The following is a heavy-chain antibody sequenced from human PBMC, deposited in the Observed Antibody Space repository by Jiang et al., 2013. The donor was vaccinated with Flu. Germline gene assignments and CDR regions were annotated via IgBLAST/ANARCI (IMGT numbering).Heavy chain of an antibody. J-gene: IGHJ4*02. D-gene: IGHD5-24*01. V-gene: IGHV3-33*06. CDR3: AKAGGATLPFDY. Sequence: YADSVNGRFTISRDNSKNTLYLQMNNLRAEDTAVYYCAKAGGATLPFDYWGQGTLVTVSS.